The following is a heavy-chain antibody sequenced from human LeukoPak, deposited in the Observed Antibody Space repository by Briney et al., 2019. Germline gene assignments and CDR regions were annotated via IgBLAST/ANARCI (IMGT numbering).Heavy chain of an antibody. CDR3: ARSSIAARGADY. Sequence: ESSGTLSLTCAVSSGSISSTSYYWGWIRQPPGKGLEWIGSIYYSGSTYYNPSLKSRVTISVDTSKNQFSLKLSSVTAADTAVYYCARSSIAARGADYWGQGTLVTVSS. D-gene: IGHD6-6*01. CDR1: SGSISSTSYY. V-gene: IGHV4-39*01. CDR2: IYYSGST. J-gene: IGHJ4*02.